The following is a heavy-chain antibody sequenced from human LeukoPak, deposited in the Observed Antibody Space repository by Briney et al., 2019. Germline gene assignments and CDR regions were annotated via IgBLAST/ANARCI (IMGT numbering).Heavy chain of an antibody. D-gene: IGHD3-3*01. CDR2: INPSGGST. Sequence: ASVKVSCKASGYTFTSYYMHWVRQAPGQGLEWMGIINPSGGSTSYAQKFQGRVTMTRDMSTSTVYMELSSLSSEDTAVYYCARVANDFWSGYNWFDPWGQGTLVTVSS. V-gene: IGHV1-46*01. CDR3: ARVANDFWSGYNWFDP. CDR1: GYTFTSYY. J-gene: IGHJ5*02.